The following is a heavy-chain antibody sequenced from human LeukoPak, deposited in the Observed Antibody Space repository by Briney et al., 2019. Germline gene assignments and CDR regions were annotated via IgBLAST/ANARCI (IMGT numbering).Heavy chain of an antibody. CDR2: INPKSGDP. CDR3: ATDTGDSQLLLSSFNY. CDR1: GYTFTGYY. J-gene: IGHJ4*02. V-gene: IGHV1-2*02. Sequence: GASVKVSCKASGYTFTGYYMHWVRQAPGQGLEWMGWINPKSGDPIYVQKFQGRVTLTRDTSIDTVYLELSSLKSDDTAVYYCATDTGDSQLLLSSFNYWGQGTLVTVSS. D-gene: IGHD2-21*02.